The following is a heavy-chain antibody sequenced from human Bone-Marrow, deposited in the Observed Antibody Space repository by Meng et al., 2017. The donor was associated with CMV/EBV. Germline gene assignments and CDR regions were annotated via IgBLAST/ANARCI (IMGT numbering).Heavy chain of an antibody. Sequence: GGPLRLSCAASGFTFSDYAMQWVRQAPGKGLEWVAFISNDGRKKYEAESVKGRFTISRDNSKNTLYLQMSSLRPEDTAMYYCARAGSGNDYVPYYYHAMDVWGQGTTVTVSS. D-gene: IGHD5-12*01. J-gene: IGHJ6*02. CDR2: ISNDGRKK. V-gene: IGHV3-30*04. CDR1: GFTFSDYA. CDR3: ARAGSGNDYVPYYYHAMDV.